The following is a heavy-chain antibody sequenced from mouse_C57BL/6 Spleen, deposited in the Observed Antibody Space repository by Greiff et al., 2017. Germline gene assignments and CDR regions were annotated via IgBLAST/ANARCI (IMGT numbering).Heavy chain of an antibody. CDR1: GYTFTSYW. D-gene: IGHD2-3*01. Sequence: QVQLKQPGAELVRPGSSVKLSCKASGYTFTSYWMHWVKQRPIQGLEWIGNIDPSDSETHYNQKFKDKATLTVDKSSSTAYMQLSSLTSEDSAVYYCARRGDGYPSMDYWGQGTSVTVSS. V-gene: IGHV1-52*01. CDR2: IDPSDSET. J-gene: IGHJ4*01. CDR3: ARRGDGYPSMDY.